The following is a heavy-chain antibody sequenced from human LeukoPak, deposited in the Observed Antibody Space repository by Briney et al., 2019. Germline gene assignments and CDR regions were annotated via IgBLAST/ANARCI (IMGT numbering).Heavy chain of an antibody. V-gene: IGHV5-51*01. D-gene: IGHD2-15*01. J-gene: IGHJ5*02. CDR2: IYPGDSDT. Sequence: GESLKISCKGSGYSFTSYWIGWVRQMPGKGLEWMGIIYPGDSDTRYSPSFQGQVTISADKSISTASLQWSSLKASDTAMYYCARQEYCSGGSCYTWFDPWGQGTLVTVSS. CDR3: ARQEYCSGGSCYTWFDP. CDR1: GYSFTSYW.